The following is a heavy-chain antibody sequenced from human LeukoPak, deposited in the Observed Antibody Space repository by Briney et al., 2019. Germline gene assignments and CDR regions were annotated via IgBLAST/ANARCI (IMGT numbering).Heavy chain of an antibody. CDR3: ARFLEWHRDYFDY. CDR1: GFTFSSYA. D-gene: IGHD3-3*01. CDR2: ISGSGGST. Sequence: GGSLRLSCAASGFTFSSYAMSWVRQAPGKGLEWVSAISGSGGSTYYADSVKGRFTISRDNSKNTLYLQMNSLRAEDTAVYYSARFLEWHRDYFDYWGQGTLVTVSS. V-gene: IGHV3-23*01. J-gene: IGHJ4*02.